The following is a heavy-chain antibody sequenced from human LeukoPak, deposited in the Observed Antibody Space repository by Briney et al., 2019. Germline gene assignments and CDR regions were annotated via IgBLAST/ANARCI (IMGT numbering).Heavy chain of an antibody. D-gene: IGHD1-26*01. CDR2: ISISSNYI. Sequence: GGSLRLSCAASGFTFSRYSMNWVRQAPGKGLEWVSSISISSNYIYYADSVKGRFTISRDNAKNSLYLQVNSLRAEDTAVYYCARDPYNGSYGDDYYYYMDVWGKGTTVTISS. V-gene: IGHV3-21*01. J-gene: IGHJ6*03. CDR1: GFTFSRYS. CDR3: ARDPYNGSYGDDYYYYMDV.